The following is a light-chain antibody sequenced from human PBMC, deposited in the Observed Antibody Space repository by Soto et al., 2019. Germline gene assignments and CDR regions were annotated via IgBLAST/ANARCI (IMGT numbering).Light chain of an antibody. CDR3: QQSYTAPSIT. J-gene: IGKJ5*01. CDR2: GVS. V-gene: IGKV1-39*01. CDR1: QSISSY. Sequence: DIPITQSPSSISASVGERVTITCRASQSISSYLNWYQQKSGKAPNLLIYGVSRLQGGVPSRFSGSGSGTDFTLSISSLQPEDFATYYCQQSYTAPSITFGQGTRLEIK.